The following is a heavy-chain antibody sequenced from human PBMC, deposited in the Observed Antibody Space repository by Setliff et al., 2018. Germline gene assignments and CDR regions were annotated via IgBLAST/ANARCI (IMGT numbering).Heavy chain of an antibody. Sequence: GGSLRLSCAGSGFTFSDYWMSWVRQAPGKGLEWVAYIRSEGTTQYYADSVKGRFTISRDNSKNTLYLQMNSLRAEDTAVYYCAEDRGSAEPYYFDYWGQGTLVTSPQ. D-gene: IGHD2-15*01. V-gene: IGHV3-30*02. J-gene: IGHJ4*02. CDR2: IRSEGTTQ. CDR1: GFTFSDYW. CDR3: AEDRGSAEPYYFDY.